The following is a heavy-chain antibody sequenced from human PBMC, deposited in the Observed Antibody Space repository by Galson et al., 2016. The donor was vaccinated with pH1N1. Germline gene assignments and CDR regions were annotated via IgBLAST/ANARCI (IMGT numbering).Heavy chain of an antibody. J-gene: IGHJ4*02. D-gene: IGHD3-10*01. CDR2: INPDSGGT. Sequence: SGYTFTAYYIHWVRQAPGQGLEWMGWINPDSGGTHFAQKFQGWVTMTRDTSIRTAYMELSRLKTDDTAVYYCARVDRGISGFDYWGQGALVAVSS. V-gene: IGHV1-2*04. CDR3: ARVDRGISGFDY. CDR1: GYTFTAYY.